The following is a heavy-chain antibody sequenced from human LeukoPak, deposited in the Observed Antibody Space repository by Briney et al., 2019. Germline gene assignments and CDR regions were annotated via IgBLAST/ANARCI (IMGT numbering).Heavy chain of an antibody. CDR2: IYYSGST. CDR3: ARNLPESTVTTLFDY. J-gene: IGHJ4*02. D-gene: IGHD4-17*01. V-gene: IGHV4-39*01. Sequence: SETLSLTCTVSGGSISSSSYYLGWIRQPPGKGLEWIGSIYYSGSTYYNPSLKSRVTISVDTSKNQFSLKLSSVTAADTAVYYCARNLPESTVTTLFDYWGQGTLVTVSS. CDR1: GGSISSSSYY.